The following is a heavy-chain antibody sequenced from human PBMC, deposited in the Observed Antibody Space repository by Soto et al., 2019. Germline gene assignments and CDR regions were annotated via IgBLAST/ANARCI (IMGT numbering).Heavy chain of an antibody. Sequence: QVQLVQSGAEVKKPGASVKVSCKASGYTFTSYGISWVRQAPGQGREWMGWISAYNGNTNYAQKLQGRVTMTTDTSTSTAYMELRSLRSDDTAVYYCARLGLGMIVVAPIPYYFDYWGQGTLVTVSS. D-gene: IGHD3-22*01. J-gene: IGHJ4*02. CDR3: ARLGLGMIVVAPIPYYFDY. CDR2: ISAYNGNT. CDR1: GYTFTSYG. V-gene: IGHV1-18*01.